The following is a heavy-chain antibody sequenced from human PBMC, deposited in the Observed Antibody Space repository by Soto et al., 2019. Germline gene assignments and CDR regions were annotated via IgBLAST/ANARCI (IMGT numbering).Heavy chain of an antibody. J-gene: IGHJ4*02. Sequence: EVQLLESGGGLVQPGGSLRLSCAASGCTFSSYAMNWVRQSSGKGLEWVSTIGGRGSNTYYADSVKGRFTVSRDNPKNTMFLQMNSLRVEDTAVYYCAKDRGDGYYYLRYQFDYWGQGALVTVSS. CDR2: IGGRGSNT. D-gene: IGHD5-12*01. CDR3: AKDRGDGYYYLRYQFDY. V-gene: IGHV3-23*01. CDR1: GCTFSSYA.